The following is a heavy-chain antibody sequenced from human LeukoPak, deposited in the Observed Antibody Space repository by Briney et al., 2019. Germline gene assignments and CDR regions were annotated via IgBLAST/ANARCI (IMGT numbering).Heavy chain of an antibody. J-gene: IGHJ4*02. Sequence: SVKVSCKASGGTLNSYAISWVRQAPGQGLEWMGRVIPIFGATNYAQKFQGRVTITTVESTSTAYMELSSLRPEDTAVYYCASCSGGSCYNFDYWGQGTLVTVSS. D-gene: IGHD2-15*01. CDR1: GGTLNSYA. CDR2: VIPIFGAT. CDR3: ASCSGGSCYNFDY. V-gene: IGHV1-69*05.